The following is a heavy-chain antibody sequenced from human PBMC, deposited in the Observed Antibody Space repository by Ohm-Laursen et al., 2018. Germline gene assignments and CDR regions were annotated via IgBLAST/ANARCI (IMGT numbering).Heavy chain of an antibody. CDR3: ARADYGDLDY. J-gene: IGHJ4*02. Sequence: KFQGRVTMTRNTSISTVYMELSSLKSEDTGVYYCARADYGDLDYWGQGTLVTVSS. V-gene: IGHV1-8*01. D-gene: IGHD4-17*01.